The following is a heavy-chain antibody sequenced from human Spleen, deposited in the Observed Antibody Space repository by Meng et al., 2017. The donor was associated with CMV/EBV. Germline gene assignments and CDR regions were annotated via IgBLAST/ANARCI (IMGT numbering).Heavy chain of an antibody. CDR1: GFTFSSAW. J-gene: IGHJ4*02. D-gene: IGHD2-2*01. Sequence: GESLKISCSASGFTFSSAWMHWVRQAPGKGLEWVGRIKSKTDGGTTDYAASVKGRFTISRDDSKNTLFLQMSSLKTEDTAVYYCTTDRDLYCSSTSCYYFGFDYWGQGTLVTVSS. CDR3: TTDRDLYCSSTSCYYFGFDY. CDR2: IKSKTDGGTT. V-gene: IGHV3-15*01.